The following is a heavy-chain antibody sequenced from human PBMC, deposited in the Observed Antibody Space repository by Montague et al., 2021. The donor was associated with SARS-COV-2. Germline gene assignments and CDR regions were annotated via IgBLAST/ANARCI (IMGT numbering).Heavy chain of an antibody. J-gene: IGHJ4*02. D-gene: IGHD3-3*01. V-gene: IGHV4-61*02. CDR3: ARGGGLTIFGVVIISDYFDC. Sequence: TLSLTCTVSGGSISSGSYYWSWIRQPAGKGLEWIGRIYTSGSTNYNPSLKSRVTISVDTSKNQFSLKLSSVTAADTAVYYCARGGGLTIFGVVIISDYFDCWGQGTLVTVSS. CDR2: IYTSGST. CDR1: GGSISSGSYY.